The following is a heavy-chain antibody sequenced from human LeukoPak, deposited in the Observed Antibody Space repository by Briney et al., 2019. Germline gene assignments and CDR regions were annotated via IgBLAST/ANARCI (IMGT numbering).Heavy chain of an antibody. CDR2: ISSSSNYI. V-gene: IGHV3-21*01. CDR1: GFTFSSYS. Sequence: GGSLRLSCAASGFTFSSYSINWVRQAPGKGLEWVSVISSSSNYIFYADSVKGRFTISRDNAKNSLYLQMNSLRAEDMAVYYCARGGCTSASCYLFDYWGQGTLVTVSS. D-gene: IGHD2-2*01. CDR3: ARGGCTSASCYLFDY. J-gene: IGHJ4*02.